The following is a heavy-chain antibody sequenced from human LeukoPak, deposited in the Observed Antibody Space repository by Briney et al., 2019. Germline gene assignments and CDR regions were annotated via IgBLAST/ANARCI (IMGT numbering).Heavy chain of an antibody. J-gene: IGHJ6*03. Sequence: GGSLRLSCTASGFTFGDYAMSWVCQAPGKGLEWVGFIRSKAHGGTTEYAASVKGRFTISRDDSKSIAYLQMNSLKTEDTAVYYCAKGGAYSSTTGYYYYMDVWGKGTTVTVSS. D-gene: IGHD6-13*01. CDR3: AKGGAYSSTTGYYYYMDV. CDR1: GFTFGDYA. V-gene: IGHV3-49*04. CDR2: IRSKAHGGTT.